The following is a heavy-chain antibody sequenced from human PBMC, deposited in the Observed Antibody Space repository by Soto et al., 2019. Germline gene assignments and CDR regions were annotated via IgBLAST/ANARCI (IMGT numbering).Heavy chain of an antibody. CDR2: ILPVFGTA. V-gene: IGHV1-69*14. CDR3: ARGHEYGGNSDAFDI. J-gene: IGHJ3*02. D-gene: IGHD4-17*01. Sequence: QVHLVQSGAEVKKPGSSVKVSCKASGGTFSTSSINLLRQAPGQRPEWMGNILPVFGTADYAQKFRARVTITAEKSTNTAYMELRSLFSEDAAVYYCARGHEYGGNSDAFDIWGQGTVVTVSS. CDR1: GGTFSTSS.